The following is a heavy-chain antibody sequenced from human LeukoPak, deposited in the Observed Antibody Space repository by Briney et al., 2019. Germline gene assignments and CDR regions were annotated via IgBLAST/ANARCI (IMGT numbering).Heavy chain of an antibody. CDR1: GFTFDDYA. D-gene: IGHD3-16*02. J-gene: IGHJ3*02. CDR3: AKMPLGDVWGSYREDDAFDI. CDR2: ISWNSGSL. Sequence: GGSLRLSCAASGFTFDDYAMHWVRQAPGKGLEWVSGISWNSGSLGYADSVKGRFTISRDNPKNSLYLQMNSLRAEDTALYYCAKMPLGDVWGSYREDDAFDIWGQGTMVTVSS. V-gene: IGHV3-9*01.